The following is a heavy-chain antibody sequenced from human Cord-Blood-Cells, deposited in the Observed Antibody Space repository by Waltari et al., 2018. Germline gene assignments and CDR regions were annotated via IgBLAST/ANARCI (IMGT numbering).Heavy chain of an antibody. CDR3: ARDQDTAMVNYYYGMDV. Sequence: EVQLVESGGGLVQSGGYLRISCSASGLTFSSDCMTSFRQADGTGLVCVSRINSDGSSTSYADSVKGRFTISRDNAKNTLYLQMNSLRAEDTAVYYCARDQDTAMVNYYYGMDVWGQGTTVTVSS. D-gene: IGHD5-18*01. CDR2: INSDGSST. CDR1: GLTFSSDC. J-gene: IGHJ6*02. V-gene: IGHV3-74*01.